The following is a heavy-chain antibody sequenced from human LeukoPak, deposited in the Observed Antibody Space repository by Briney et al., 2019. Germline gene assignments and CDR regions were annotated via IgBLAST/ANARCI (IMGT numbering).Heavy chain of an antibody. Sequence: PGGSLRLSCAASGFTFSSYAMSWVRQAPGKGLEWVAVISYDGSNKYYADSVKGRFTISRDNSKNTLYLQMNSLRAEDTAVYYCSCGSYYSVLGAFDIWGQGTMVTVSS. V-gene: IGHV3-30-3*01. J-gene: IGHJ3*02. CDR1: GFTFSSYA. D-gene: IGHD1-26*01. CDR3: SCGSYYSVLGAFDI. CDR2: ISYDGSNK.